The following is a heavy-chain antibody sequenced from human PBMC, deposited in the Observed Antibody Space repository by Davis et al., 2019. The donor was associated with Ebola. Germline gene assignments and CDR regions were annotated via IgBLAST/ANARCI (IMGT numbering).Heavy chain of an antibody. CDR2: FYYDGST. V-gene: IGHV4-59*08. J-gene: IGHJ4*02. CDR1: GGSIGSHK. D-gene: IGHD3-3*01. CDR3: ASYDFWSGLVDY. Sequence: SETLSLTCTVSGGSIGSHKWSWVRQPPGKGLEWIGYFYYDGSTNYNPSLKSRVTMLLDRSKAQFSLKLRSVTAADTAVYFCASYDFWSGLVDYWGQGTLVTVSS.